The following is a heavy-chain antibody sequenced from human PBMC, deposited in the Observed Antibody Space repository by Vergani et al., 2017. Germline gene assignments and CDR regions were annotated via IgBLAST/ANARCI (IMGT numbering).Heavy chain of an antibody. CDR1: GFTFSSYS. V-gene: IGHV3-21*01. CDR2: ISSSSSYI. D-gene: IGHD1-26*01. J-gene: IGHJ4*02. CDR3: ARAQYSGSGGTVDY. Sequence: EVQLVESGGGLVKPGGSLRLSCAASGFTFSSYSMNWVRQAPGKGLEWVSSISSSSSYIYYADSVKGRFTISRDNAKNSLYLKMNSLRAEDTAVYYCARAQYSGSGGTVDYWGQGTLVTVSS.